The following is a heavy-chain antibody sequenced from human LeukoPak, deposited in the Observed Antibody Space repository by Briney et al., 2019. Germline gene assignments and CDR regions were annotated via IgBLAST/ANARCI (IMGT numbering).Heavy chain of an antibody. Sequence: SETLSLTCTVSGYSTSSGYYWGWIRQPPGKGLEYIGTIYYSGSTYQNPSLKSRVTISVDTSKNQFSLKLSSVTAADTAVYYCASLYSSGWFAFDYWGQGTLVTVSS. CDR2: IYYSGST. D-gene: IGHD6-19*01. V-gene: IGHV4-38-2*02. CDR3: ASLYSSGWFAFDY. J-gene: IGHJ4*02. CDR1: GYSTSSGYY.